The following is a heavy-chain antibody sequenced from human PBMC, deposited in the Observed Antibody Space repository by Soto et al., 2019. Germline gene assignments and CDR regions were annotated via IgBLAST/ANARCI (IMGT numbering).Heavy chain of an antibody. Sequence: TSETLSLTCAVYGGSFSGYYWSWIRQPPGKGLEWIGEINHSGSTNYNPSLKSRVTISVDTSKNQFSLKLSSVTAADTAVYYCARKSPKRLYYFDYWGQGTLVTVSS. V-gene: IGHV4-34*01. CDR1: GGSFSGYY. CDR3: ARKSPKRLYYFDY. J-gene: IGHJ4*02. D-gene: IGHD3-22*01. CDR2: INHSGST.